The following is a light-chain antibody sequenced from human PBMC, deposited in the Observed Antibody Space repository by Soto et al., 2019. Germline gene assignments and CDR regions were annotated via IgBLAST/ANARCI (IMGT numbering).Light chain of an antibody. Sequence: DIQIAQSPSSLSSSVAERLTITCRASQSIETWLAWYQQKPGKAPKLLIYKASTLQSGVPSRFSGSGSGADFTLTISSLQPDDFGTYYCQQYTTYYSFGQGTKVDIK. CDR3: QQYTTYYS. CDR1: QSIETW. J-gene: IGKJ2*03. V-gene: IGKV1-5*03. CDR2: KAS.